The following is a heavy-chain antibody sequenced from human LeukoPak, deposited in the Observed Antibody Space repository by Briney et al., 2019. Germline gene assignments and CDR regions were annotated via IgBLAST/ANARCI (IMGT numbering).Heavy chain of an antibody. J-gene: IGHJ4*02. CDR2: ISGSGGST. D-gene: IGHD3-3*01. V-gene: IGHV3-23*01. Sequence: GGSLRLSCAASGFTFSSYAMSWVRQAPGKGLEWVSAISGSGGSTYYADSVKGRFTISRDNSKNKLYLQMNSLRAEDTAVYYCARGDGNYDFWSGYYTGFDYWGQGTLVTVSS. CDR1: GFTFSSYA. CDR3: ARGDGNYDFWSGYYTGFDY.